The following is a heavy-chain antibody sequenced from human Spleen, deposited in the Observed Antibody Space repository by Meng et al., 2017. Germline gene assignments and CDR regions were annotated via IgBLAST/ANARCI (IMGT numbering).Heavy chain of an antibody. CDR2: INPNGGST. CDR3: ARGMGTTVGRPPGWFDP. CDR1: GYTFTTYY. J-gene: IGHJ5*02. V-gene: IGHV1-46*01. D-gene: IGHD1-26*01. Sequence: ASVKVSCKASGYTFTTYYMHWVRQAPGQGLEWMGIINPNGGSTSYPQKFLGRVTMTRDTSTSTVYMELSSLRPEDTAVYYCARGMGTTVGRPPGWFDPWGQGTLVTVSS.